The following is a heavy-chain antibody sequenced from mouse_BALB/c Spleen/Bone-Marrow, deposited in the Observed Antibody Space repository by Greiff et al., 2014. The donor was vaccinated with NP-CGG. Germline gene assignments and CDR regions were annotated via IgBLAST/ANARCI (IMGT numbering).Heavy chain of an antibody. D-gene: IGHD2-4*01. CDR3: ARNYDYDFDY. V-gene: IGHV2-2*02. Sequence: VQRVESGPGLVQPSQSLSITCTVSGFSLTSYGVHWVRQSPGKGLEWLGVIWSGGGTDYNAAFIARLSISKDNSKSQVFFKMNSLQANDTAIYYCARNYDYDFDYWGQGTTLTVSS. J-gene: IGHJ2*01. CDR2: IWSGGGT. CDR1: GFSLTSYG.